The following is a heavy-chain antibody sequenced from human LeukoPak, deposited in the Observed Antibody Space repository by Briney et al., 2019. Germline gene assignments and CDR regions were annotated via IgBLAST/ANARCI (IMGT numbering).Heavy chain of an antibody. Sequence: SETLSLTCTVSGGSISAYFWSRIRQPPGKGLEWVGYISHRGDTNYSPSLKGRVTISVDTSKNQISLNLGSVTAADTAVYYCARPNYESSGHDAFDIWGRGTMVTVSS. CDR1: GGSISAYF. J-gene: IGHJ3*02. V-gene: IGHV4-59*08. CDR3: ARPNYESSGHDAFDI. CDR2: ISHRGDT. D-gene: IGHD3-22*01.